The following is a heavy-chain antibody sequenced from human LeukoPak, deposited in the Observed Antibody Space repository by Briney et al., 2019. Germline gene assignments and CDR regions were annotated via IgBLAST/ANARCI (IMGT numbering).Heavy chain of an antibody. J-gene: IGHJ4*02. CDR3: AAGYSSYYFDY. CDR2: IYTSGST. V-gene: IGHV4-4*09. CDR1: GGSISSYY. Sequence: ETLSLTCTVSGGSISSYYWSWIRQPPGKGLEWIGYIYTSGSTNYNPSLKSRVTISVDTSKNQFSLKLSSVTAADTAVYYCAAGYSSYYFDYWGQGTLVTVSS. D-gene: IGHD3-22*01.